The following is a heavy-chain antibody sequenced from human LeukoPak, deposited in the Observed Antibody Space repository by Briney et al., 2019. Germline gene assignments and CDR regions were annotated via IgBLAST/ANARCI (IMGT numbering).Heavy chain of an antibody. CDR1: GGSISSYY. Sequence: SETLSLTCTVSGGSISSYYWSWIRQPPGKGLEWIGYIYYSGSTNYNPSLKSRVTISVDTSKNQFPLKLSSVTAADTAVYYCARARYYYDSSGYWPRGYYFDYWGQGTLVTVSS. D-gene: IGHD3-22*01. V-gene: IGHV4-59*01. J-gene: IGHJ4*02. CDR2: IYYSGST. CDR3: ARARYYYDSSGYWPRGYYFDY.